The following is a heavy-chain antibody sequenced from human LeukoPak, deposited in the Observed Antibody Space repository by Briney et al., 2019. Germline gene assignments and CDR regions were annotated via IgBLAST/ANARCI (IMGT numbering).Heavy chain of an antibody. CDR1: GGSISSYY. Sequence: SETLSLTCTVSGGSISSYYWSWIRQPPGKGLEWIGYIYYSGSINYNPSLKSRVTISVDTSKNQFSLKLTSVTAADTAVYYCARMTDYWGQGTLVTVSS. V-gene: IGHV4-59*08. CDR3: ARMTDY. J-gene: IGHJ4*02. CDR2: IYYSGSI.